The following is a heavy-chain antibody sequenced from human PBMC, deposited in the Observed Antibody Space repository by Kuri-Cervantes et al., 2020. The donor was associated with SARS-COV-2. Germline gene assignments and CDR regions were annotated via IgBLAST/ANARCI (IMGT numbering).Heavy chain of an antibody. CDR3: ARVPIYLGVAGKLAY. V-gene: IGHV1-69*04. J-gene: IGHJ4*02. D-gene: IGHD6-19*01. Sequence: SVKVSCKASGGTFSSYGISWVRQAPGQGLEWMGRIIPILGIANYAQKFQGRVTITADKSTSTAYMELSSLRSEDTAVYYCARVPIYLGVAGKLAYWGQGTLVTVSS. CDR1: GGTFSSYG. CDR2: IIPILGIA.